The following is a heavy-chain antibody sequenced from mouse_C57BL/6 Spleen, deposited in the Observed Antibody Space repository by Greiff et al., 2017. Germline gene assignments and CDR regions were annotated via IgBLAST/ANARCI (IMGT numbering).Heavy chain of an antibody. D-gene: IGHD1-2*01. V-gene: IGHV1-85*01. J-gene: IGHJ2*01. CDR1: GYTFTSYD. CDR2: LYPRDGST. CDR3: ARKDYYGLYFDY. Sequence: VKVVESGPELVKPGASVKLSCKASGYTFTSYDINWVKQRPGQGLEWIGWLYPRDGSTKYNEKFKGKATLTVDTSSSTAYMELHSLTSEDSAVYCCARKDYYGLYFDYWGQGTTLTVSS.